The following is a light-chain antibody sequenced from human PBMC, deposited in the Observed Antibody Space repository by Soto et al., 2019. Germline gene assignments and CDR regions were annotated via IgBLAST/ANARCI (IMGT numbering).Light chain of an antibody. V-gene: IGKV3-11*01. J-gene: IGKJ5*01. CDR1: QSINNY. CDR2: DGS. Sequence: EVMLSQSPDTLSLNPGDRATLSCRASQSINNYLAWYQQKPGQAPRLLIYDGSNRATGIPARFSGSGSGTDFTLTISSLEPEDFAVYYCQQRSDWPPITFGQ. CDR3: QQRSDWPPIT.